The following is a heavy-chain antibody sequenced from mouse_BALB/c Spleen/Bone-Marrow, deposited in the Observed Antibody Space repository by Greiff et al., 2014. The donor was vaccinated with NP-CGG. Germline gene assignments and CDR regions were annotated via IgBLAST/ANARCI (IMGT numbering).Heavy chain of an antibody. CDR1: GFNIKDTY. CDR2: IDPANGNT. CDR3: ARWKYYAMDY. Sequence: VHVKQSGAELVKPGASVKLSCTASGFNIKDTYMHWVKQRPEQGLEWIGRIDPANGNTEYDPKFQGKATITADTSSNTAYLQLSSLTSEDTAVYYCARWKYYAMDYWGQGTSDTVSS. V-gene: IGHV14-3*02. J-gene: IGHJ4*01.